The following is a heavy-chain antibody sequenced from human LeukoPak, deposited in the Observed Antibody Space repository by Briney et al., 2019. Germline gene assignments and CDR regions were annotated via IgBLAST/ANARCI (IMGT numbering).Heavy chain of an antibody. V-gene: IGHV3-74*01. CDR1: GLTFSNYW. CDR2: ISNDGTST. Sequence: PGGSLRLSCAVSGLTFSNYWMHWVRQAPGKGLVWVSRISNDGTSTSYADSVKGRFTISRDNAKNSLYLQMNSLRAEDTAVYYCARGIIRFLDYWGQGTLVTVSS. D-gene: IGHD3-3*01. CDR3: ARGIIRFLDY. J-gene: IGHJ4*02.